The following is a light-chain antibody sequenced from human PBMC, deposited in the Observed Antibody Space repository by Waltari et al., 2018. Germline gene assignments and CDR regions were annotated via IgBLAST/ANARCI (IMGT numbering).Light chain of an antibody. CDR1: NIGNKD. CDR2: YTN. CDR3: QVWDTGDHRVI. V-gene: IGLV3-21*04. J-gene: IGLJ2*01. Sequence: SYVLTQSPSMSVAPGKTATISCGGDNIGNKDVHWYQHKPGQAPVLVIYYTNDRPSGIPERFSGSSSGNTATLAISRVEAGDEADFYCQVWDTGDHRVIFGGGTKLTVL.